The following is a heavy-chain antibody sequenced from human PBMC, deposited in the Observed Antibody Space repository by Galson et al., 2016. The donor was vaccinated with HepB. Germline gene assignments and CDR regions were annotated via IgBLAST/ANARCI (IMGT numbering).Heavy chain of an antibody. CDR1: GYSITSGFY. CDR2: IYHSGST. Sequence: CTVSGYSITSGFYWGWIRQPPGKGLEWIGNIYHSGSTDYNPSLKSRVTMLVDTSKNQFSLKLTSVTAADTAVYYCARVTTVTTKPDHWGQGTLVTVSS. J-gene: IGHJ4*02. V-gene: IGHV4-38-2*02. CDR3: ARVTTVTTKPDH. D-gene: IGHD4-17*01.